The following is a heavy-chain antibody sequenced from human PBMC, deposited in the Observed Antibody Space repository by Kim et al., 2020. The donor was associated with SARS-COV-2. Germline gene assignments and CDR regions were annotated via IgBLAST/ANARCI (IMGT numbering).Heavy chain of an antibody. J-gene: IGHJ4*02. CDR2: IKEDGSQT. V-gene: IGHV3-7*03. CDR1: GFTFSSYW. Sequence: GGSLRLSCAASGFTFSSYWMTWVRQAPGKGLEWVANIKEDGSQTYYVDSLKGRFTISRDNAKHSLYLQMNSLRAEATAVYYCARDPTRRFDYWGPGTLVT. CDR3: ARDPTRRFDY. D-gene: IGHD1-1*01.